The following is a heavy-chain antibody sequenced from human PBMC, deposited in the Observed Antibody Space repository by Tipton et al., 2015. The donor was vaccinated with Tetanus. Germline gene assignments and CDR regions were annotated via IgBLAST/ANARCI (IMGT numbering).Heavy chain of an antibody. D-gene: IGHD3-22*01. J-gene: IGHJ3*02. CDR2: IYYSGGA. CDR1: GGSISSFNYY. CDR3: ARLSSSANDAHAFDI. Sequence: TLSLTCTVSGGSISSFNYYWGWVRPPPGKGLEWIGSIYYSGGAYYNPSLRSRVTLSVDTSNTQFSLGVTSVTAADAAVYYCARLSSSANDAHAFDIWGQGTMVTVSS. V-gene: IGHV4-39*01.